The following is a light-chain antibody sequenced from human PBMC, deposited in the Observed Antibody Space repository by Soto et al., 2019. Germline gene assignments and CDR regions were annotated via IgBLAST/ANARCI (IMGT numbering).Light chain of an antibody. Sequence: DIQMTQSPSSLSASVGDRVTINCRASQGVASYVAWYQQKPGKVPKLLIYAASSLQSGVPSRFSGSGSGTDFTLTISDLQPEDVAVYYCQKYDSARWAFGQGTKVEIK. V-gene: IGKV1-27*01. CDR3: QKYDSARWA. CDR2: AAS. CDR1: QGVASY. J-gene: IGKJ1*01.